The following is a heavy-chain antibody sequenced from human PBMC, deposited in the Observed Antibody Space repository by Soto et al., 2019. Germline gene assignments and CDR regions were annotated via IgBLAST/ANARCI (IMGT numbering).Heavy chain of an antibody. CDR2: ISGSGGST. CDR3: AKDPAIAAAGPRYFDY. J-gene: IGHJ4*02. CDR1: GFTFSSYA. V-gene: IGHV3-23*01. D-gene: IGHD6-13*01. Sequence: GGSLRLSCAASGFTFSSYAMSWVRQAPGKGLEWVSAISGSGGSTYYADSVKGRFTISRDNSKNTLYLQMNSLRAEDTAVYYCAKDPAIAAAGPRYFDYWGQGTLVTVSS.